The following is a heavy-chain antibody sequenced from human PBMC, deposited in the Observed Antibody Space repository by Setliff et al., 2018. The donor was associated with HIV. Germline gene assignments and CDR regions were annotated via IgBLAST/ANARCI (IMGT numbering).Heavy chain of an antibody. D-gene: IGHD1-7*01. V-gene: IGHV4-59*12. CDR3: ARDRSNWNYGKNYMDV. Sequence: SETLSLTCSVSGISINGYYWSWIRQSPRTRLEWIGYVSSIGNTNYNPSLKSRVTFSVDTSKNQFSLTLSSVTAADTAVYSCARDRSNWNYGKNYMDVWGKGTTVTVSS. CDR2: VSSIGNT. J-gene: IGHJ6*03. CDR1: GISINGYY.